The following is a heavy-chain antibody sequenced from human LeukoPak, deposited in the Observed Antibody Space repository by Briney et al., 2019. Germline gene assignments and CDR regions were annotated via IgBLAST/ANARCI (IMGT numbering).Heavy chain of an antibody. CDR3: ARQEDCSGGSCYSFIWFDP. CDR1: GGTFSSYA. J-gene: IGHJ5*02. Sequence: SVKVSCKASGGTFSSYAISWVRQAPGQGLEWMGRIIPIFGIANYAQKFPGRVTITADKSTSTAYMELSSLRSEDTAVYYCARQEDCSGGSCYSFIWFDPWGQGTLVTVSS. CDR2: IIPIFGIA. D-gene: IGHD2-15*01. V-gene: IGHV1-69*04.